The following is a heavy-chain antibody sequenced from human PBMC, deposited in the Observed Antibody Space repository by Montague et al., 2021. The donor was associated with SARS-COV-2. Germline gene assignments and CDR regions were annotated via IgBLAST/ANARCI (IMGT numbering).Heavy chain of an antibody. Sequence: SLRLSCAASGFTFSSYWMSWVRQAPGKGLEWVANIKQDGSEKYYVYSVKGRFTISSDNAKNSLYLQMNSLRAEDTAVYYCAGGVLGYSYGYDYWGQGTLVTVSS. V-gene: IGHV3-7*01. CDR3: AGGVLGYSYGYDY. CDR2: IKQDGSEK. CDR1: GFTFSSYW. J-gene: IGHJ4*02. D-gene: IGHD5-18*01.